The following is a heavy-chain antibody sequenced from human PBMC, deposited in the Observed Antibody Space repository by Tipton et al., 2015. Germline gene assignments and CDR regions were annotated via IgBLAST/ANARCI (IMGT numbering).Heavy chain of an antibody. J-gene: IGHJ4*02. CDR1: GGSISGGGYY. CDR3: AREVWDTDRSGYDY. Sequence: TLSLTCTVSGGSISGGGYYWSWIRQPPGKGLEWIGEIHHGGTTNYNPSLRSRVTMSVDTSKNQFSLQLSSVTAADTAVYYCAREVWDTDRSGYDYWGQGTLVTVSS. D-gene: IGHD3-3*01. V-gene: IGHV4-39*07. CDR2: IHHGGTT.